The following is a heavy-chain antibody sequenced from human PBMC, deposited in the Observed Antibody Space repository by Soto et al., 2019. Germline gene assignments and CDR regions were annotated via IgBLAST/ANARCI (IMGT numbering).Heavy chain of an antibody. Sequence: HPGGSLRLSCAASGFTFSSYAMSWVRQAPGKGLEWVSAISGSGDSTYYADSVKGRFTISRDNSKNTLYLQMNTLRAEDTAVYNCAKATAYNNGHFDYWGKGTLVTVSS. V-gene: IGHV3-23*01. CDR3: AKATAYNNGHFDY. D-gene: IGHD6-19*01. CDR2: ISGSGDST. J-gene: IGHJ4*02. CDR1: GFTFSSYA.